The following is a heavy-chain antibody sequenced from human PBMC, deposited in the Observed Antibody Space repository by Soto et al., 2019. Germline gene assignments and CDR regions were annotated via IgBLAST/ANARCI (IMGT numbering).Heavy chain of an antibody. Sequence: QVQLVESGGGVVQPGRSLRLSCAASGFTFSSYAMHWVRQAPGKGLEWVAVISYDGSNKYYADSVKGRFTISRDNSKNTLYLQMNSQSAEDTAVYYGARDKSPYSSGWHNRHFDYWGQGTLVTVSS. CDR2: ISYDGSNK. D-gene: IGHD6-19*01. CDR1: GFTFSSYA. CDR3: ARDKSPYSSGWHNRHFDY. J-gene: IGHJ4*02. V-gene: IGHV3-30-3*01.